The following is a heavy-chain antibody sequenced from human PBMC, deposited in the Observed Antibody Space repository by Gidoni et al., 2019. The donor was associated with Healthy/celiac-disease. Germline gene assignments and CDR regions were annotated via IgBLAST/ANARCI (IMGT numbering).Heavy chain of an antibody. V-gene: IGHV3-23*01. D-gene: IGHD3-10*01. Sequence: EWVSAISGSGGSTYYADSVKGRFTISRDNSKNTLYLQMNSLRAEDTAVYYCAKGRRITMVRGGFDYWGQGTLVTVSS. J-gene: IGHJ4*02. CDR3: AKGRRITMVRGGFDY. CDR2: ISGSGGST.